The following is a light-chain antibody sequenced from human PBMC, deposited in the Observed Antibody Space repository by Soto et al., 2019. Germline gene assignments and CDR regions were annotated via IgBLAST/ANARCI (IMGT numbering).Light chain of an antibody. J-gene: IGKJ3*01. CDR2: GAS. CDR1: QSVTRSF. V-gene: IGKV3-20*01. CDR3: HQYGSLPQA. Sequence: EIVLTQSPGTLSLSPGERVTLSCRASQSVTRSFLAWYQQKPGQAPRLLIYGASSRATGIPDRFSGSGSGTDFPLTISRLEPEDFAGYYCHQYGSLPQAFGPGTKVDIK.